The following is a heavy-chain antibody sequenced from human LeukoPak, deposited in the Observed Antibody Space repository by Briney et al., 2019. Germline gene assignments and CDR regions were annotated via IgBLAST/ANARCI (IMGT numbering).Heavy chain of an antibody. Sequence: GGSLRLSCAASGFTFSSFSMSWVRRAPGKGLEWVSFISDYTSYADSVKGRFTISRDDAKNSLNLQMSSLRAEDTAVYFCARAPRGNDQAIDYWGQGTLVTFSS. CDR1: GFTFSSFS. CDR3: ARAPRGNDQAIDY. V-gene: IGHV3-21*01. J-gene: IGHJ4*02. D-gene: IGHD1-1*01. CDR2: ISDYT.